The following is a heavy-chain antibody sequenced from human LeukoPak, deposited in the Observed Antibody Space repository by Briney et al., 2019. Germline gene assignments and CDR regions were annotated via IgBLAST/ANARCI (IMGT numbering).Heavy chain of an antibody. Sequence: KASETLSLTCTVSGGSISSYYWSWIRQPPGKGLEWIGYIYYSGSTNYNPSLKSRVTISVDTSKNQFSLKLSSVTAADTAVYYCARVIAVAGTRWFDPWGQGTLVTVSS. V-gene: IGHV4-59*01. CDR2: IYYSGST. CDR3: ARVIAVAGTRWFDP. D-gene: IGHD6-19*01. CDR1: GGSISSYY. J-gene: IGHJ5*02.